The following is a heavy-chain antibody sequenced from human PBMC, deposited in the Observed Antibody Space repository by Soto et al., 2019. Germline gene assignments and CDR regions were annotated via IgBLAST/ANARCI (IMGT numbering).Heavy chain of an antibody. CDR3: ARTYGSGWTNWFDP. J-gene: IGHJ5*02. CDR1: GYTFTSYA. CDR2: INTNTGNP. V-gene: IGHV7-4-1*01. D-gene: IGHD3-10*01. Sequence: QVQLVQSGSELKKPGASVKVSCKASGYTFTSYAMNWVRQAPGQGLEWMGWINTNTGNPTYAQGFTGRFVFSLDTXXSTAYLQICSLKAEDTAVYYCARTYGSGWTNWFDPWGQGTLVTVSS.